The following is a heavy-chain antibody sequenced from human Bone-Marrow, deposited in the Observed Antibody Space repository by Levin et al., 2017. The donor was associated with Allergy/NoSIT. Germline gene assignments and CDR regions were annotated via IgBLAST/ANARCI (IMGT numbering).Heavy chain of an antibody. J-gene: IGHJ6*02. V-gene: IGHV2-70*11. CDR1: GFSLSTSGMC. D-gene: IGHD2-2*01. CDR3: AQMGEYCSSTSCYPGMDG. CDR2: IDWDDDK. Sequence: ASGPTLVKPTQTLTLTCTFSGFSLSTSGMCVSWIRQPPGKALEWLARIDWDDDKYYSTSLKTRLTSSKDTSKNQVVLTMTNMDPVDTATYYCAQMGEYCSSTSCYPGMDGWGQGTTVTVSS.